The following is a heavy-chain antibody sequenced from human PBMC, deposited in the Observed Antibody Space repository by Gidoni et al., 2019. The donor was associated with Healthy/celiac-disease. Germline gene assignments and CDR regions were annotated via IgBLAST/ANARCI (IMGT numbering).Heavy chain of an antibody. Sequence: QVHLVRFGAAVKSPRSPVTVSCQASEGTFSSYAIRWVRQATGQGLDWMGGTIPTFGTANYAQKFQGRVTITAEESTSKAYMELSSLRSEDTAVYYCARGADSGTSLWGQGTLVTVSS. CDR3: ARGADSGTSL. D-gene: IGHD1-26*01. CDR2: TIPTFGTA. CDR1: EGTFSSYA. V-gene: IGHV1-69*12. J-gene: IGHJ4*02.